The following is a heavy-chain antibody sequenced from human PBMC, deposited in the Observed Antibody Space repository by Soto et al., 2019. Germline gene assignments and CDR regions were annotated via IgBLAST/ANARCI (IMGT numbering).Heavy chain of an antibody. CDR2: ISGSGGST. V-gene: IGHV3-23*01. J-gene: IGHJ3*02. Sequence: GGSLRLSCAASGFTFSSYAMSWVRQAPGKGLEWVSAISGSGGSTYYADSAKGRFTISRDNSKNTLYLQMNSLRAEDTAVYYCAKSPGYCSGGSCYSVWWYAFDIWGQGTMVTVSS. D-gene: IGHD2-15*01. CDR1: GFTFSSYA. CDR3: AKSPGYCSGGSCYSVWWYAFDI.